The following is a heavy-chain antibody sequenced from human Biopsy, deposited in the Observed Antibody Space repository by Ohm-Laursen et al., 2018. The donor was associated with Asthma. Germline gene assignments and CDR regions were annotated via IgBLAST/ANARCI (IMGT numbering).Heavy chain of an antibody. J-gene: IGHJ4*02. CDR3: ARGISRVTGLFDHFDS. V-gene: IGHV4-61*05. D-gene: IGHD2-21*02. CDR1: GGSMSSSSYS. CDR2: IYYSGST. Sequence: SETLSLTCPVSGGSMSSSSYSWGWIRQPPGKGLEWIGHIYYSGSTNYQPSPKSRVTISVDTSKNQFSLKLRSVTAADAAVYYCARGISRVTGLFDHFDSWGQGTLVTVSS.